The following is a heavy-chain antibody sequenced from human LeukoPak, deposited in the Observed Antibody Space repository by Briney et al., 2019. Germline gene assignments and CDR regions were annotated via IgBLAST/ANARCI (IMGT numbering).Heavy chain of an antibody. J-gene: IGHJ4*02. CDR1: GFSVSSNY. CDR2: ISLSSTTI. CDR3: ARVSGWPWDH. D-gene: IGHD2-15*01. Sequence: GGSLRLSCAVSGFSVSSNYMSWVRQAPGKGLEWVSYISLSSTTIYYADSVKGRFTISRDDAKNSLYLQMNSLRDEDTAVYYCARVSGWPWDHWGQGTLVTVSS. V-gene: IGHV3-48*02.